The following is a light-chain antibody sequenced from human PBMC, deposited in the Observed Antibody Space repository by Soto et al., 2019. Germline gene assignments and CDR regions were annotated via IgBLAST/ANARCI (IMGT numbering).Light chain of an antibody. J-gene: IGKJ4*01. CDR2: WAS. CDR1: QSVVYNSDNKNY. Sequence: DIVMTQSPDSMAVSLGERATINCKSSQSVVYNSDNKNYLAWYQQKPGQPPKLLIYWASTRDSGVPDRFSGRGSGADFTLTISSLQAEDVAVYYCQQYYTTLSFGGGTKVEIK. V-gene: IGKV4-1*01. CDR3: QQYYTTLS.